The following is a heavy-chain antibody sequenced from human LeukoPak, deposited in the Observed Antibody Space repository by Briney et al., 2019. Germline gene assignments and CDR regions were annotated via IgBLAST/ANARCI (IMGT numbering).Heavy chain of an antibody. V-gene: IGHV3-30*04. CDR1: GFTLSSYA. CDR3: AISLRDGYNLPPY. J-gene: IGHJ4*02. D-gene: IGHD5-24*01. CDR2: ISYDGSNK. Sequence: GRSLRLSCAASGFTLSSYAMHWVRQAPGKGLEWVAVISYDGSNKYYADSVKGRFTISRDNSKNTLYLQMNSLRAEDTAVYYCAISLRDGYNLPPYWGQGTLVTVSS.